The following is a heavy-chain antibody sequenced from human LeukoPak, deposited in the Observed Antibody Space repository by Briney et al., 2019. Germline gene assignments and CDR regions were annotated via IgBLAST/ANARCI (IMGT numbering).Heavy chain of an antibody. J-gene: IGHJ4*02. CDR1: GFTFRNYA. CDR2: ISGSGVDT. V-gene: IGHV3-23*01. CDR3: AEHQDWTVTVPDY. Sequence: QPGGSLRLSCAASGFTFRNYAMSWVRQAPGKGLEWVSTISGSGVDTDYADSVKDRFPISRGNSRNTLYLQMNSLRAEDTAVYYCAEHQDWTVTVPDYWGQGTLVTVSS. D-gene: IGHD4-17*01.